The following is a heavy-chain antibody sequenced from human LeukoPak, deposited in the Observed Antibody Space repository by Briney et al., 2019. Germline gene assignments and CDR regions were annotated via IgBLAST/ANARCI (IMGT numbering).Heavy chain of an antibody. CDR1: GYSISSGYY. CDR2: IYHSGST. CDR3: ARLITDHYGSGSYIS. D-gene: IGHD3-10*01. Sequence: PSETLSLTCTVSGYSISSGYYWGWIRQPPGKGLEWIGSIYHSGSTNYNPSLKSRVTISVDTSKNQFSLKLSSVTAADTAVYYCARLITDHYGSGSYISWGQGTLVTVSS. J-gene: IGHJ4*02. V-gene: IGHV4-38-2*02.